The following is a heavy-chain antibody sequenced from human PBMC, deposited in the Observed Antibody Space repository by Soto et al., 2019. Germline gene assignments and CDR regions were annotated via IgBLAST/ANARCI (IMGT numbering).Heavy chain of an antibody. J-gene: IGHJ5*02. D-gene: IGHD6-19*01. CDR2: INHGGGT. CDR1: GASFSGYY. Sequence: PSETRSLTCAVSGASFSGYYLNWIRQAPGKGLEWIGEINHGGGTNYNPSLKSRVTVSVDTSKNQFSLKLTSVTAADTAVYYCARGAEWLVRGWFDPWGQGTLVTVSS. CDR3: ARGAEWLVRGWFDP. V-gene: IGHV4-34*01.